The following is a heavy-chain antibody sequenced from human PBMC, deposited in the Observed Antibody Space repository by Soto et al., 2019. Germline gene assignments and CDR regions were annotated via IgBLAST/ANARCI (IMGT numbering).Heavy chain of an antibody. CDR2: INAGNGNT. J-gene: IGHJ4*02. CDR3: ASESSGGEFDD. CDR1: GYTFTSYA. D-gene: IGHD2-15*01. Sequence: QVQLVQSGAEEKKPGASVKVSCKASGYTFTSYAMHWVRQAPGQRLEWMGWINAGNGNTKYSQKFQGRVTITRDTAASTAYMELSSLISDDTAVYYCASESSGGEFDDWGQGTLVTVSS. V-gene: IGHV1-3*05.